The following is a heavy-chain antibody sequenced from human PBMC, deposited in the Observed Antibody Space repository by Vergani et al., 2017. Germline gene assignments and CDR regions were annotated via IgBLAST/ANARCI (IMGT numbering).Heavy chain of an antibody. CDR2: IYSGGST. D-gene: IGHD5-12*01. CDR1: GFTVSSNY. CDR3: ARDRRATGDAFDM. J-gene: IGHJ3*02. V-gene: IGHV3-66*02. Sequence: EVQLVESGGGLVQPGGSLRLSCAASGFTVSSNYMSWVRQAPGKGLEWVSVIYSGGSTYYADSVKGRFTISRDNSKNTLYLQMNSLRAEETAVYYCARDRRATGDAFDMWGQGRMVTDSS.